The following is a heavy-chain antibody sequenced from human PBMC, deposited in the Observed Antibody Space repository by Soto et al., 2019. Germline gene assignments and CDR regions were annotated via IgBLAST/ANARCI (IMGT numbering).Heavy chain of an antibody. CDR3: ARDLSIAVAGTLDAFDI. CDR2: IRSSGDYT. D-gene: IGHD6-19*01. CDR1: GFTFSTYV. Sequence: GGSLRLSCAASGFTFSTYVMSWVRQAPGKGLEWVSAIRSSGDYTYYVDSVKGRFSISRDNSKNTLFLQMNSLRAEDTAVYYCARDLSIAVAGTLDAFDIWGQGTMVTVSS. J-gene: IGHJ3*02. V-gene: IGHV3-23*01.